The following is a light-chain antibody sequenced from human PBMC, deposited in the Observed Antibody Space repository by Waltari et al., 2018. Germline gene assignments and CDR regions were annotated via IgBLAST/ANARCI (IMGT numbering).Light chain of an antibody. Sequence: EIVLTQAPATLSLSPGERATLSCRTSLSIADYLAWYQQKPGQSPRLLIYDVSNRVTGIPVRFSGSGSGTDFTLTITSLEPEDFAVYYCQQRSNWPRFSFGQGTKLEIK. CDR1: LSIADY. V-gene: IGKV3-11*01. CDR2: DVS. CDR3: QQRSNWPRFS. J-gene: IGKJ2*01.